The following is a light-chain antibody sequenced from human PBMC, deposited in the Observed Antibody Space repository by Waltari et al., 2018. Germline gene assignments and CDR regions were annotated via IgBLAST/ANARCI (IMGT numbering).Light chain of an antibody. CDR3: GTWDTSLSAWV. CDR1: SSNIGNNY. V-gene: IGLV1-51*02. CDR2: ETN. Sequence: QSVLTQPPSVSAAPGQKVTIPCPGSSSNIGNNYVSWYQHLPGTAPKLLSYETNDRPSGIPDRFSGSKSGTSATLGITELQTGDEADYYCGTWDTSLSAWVFGGGTKLTVL. J-gene: IGLJ3*02.